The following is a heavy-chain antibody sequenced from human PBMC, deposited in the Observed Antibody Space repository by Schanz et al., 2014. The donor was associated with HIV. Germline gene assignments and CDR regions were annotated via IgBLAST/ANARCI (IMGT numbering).Heavy chain of an antibody. J-gene: IGHJ4*02. CDR3: ARQGLRFSFWLDY. CDR2: ISSSDGDT. V-gene: IGHV3-23*01. D-gene: IGHD4-17*01. Sequence: EVQLLDSGGGLVQPGGSLRVSCAASGFTFSSYAMSWVRQAPGKGLDWVSTISSSDGDTYYADSVKGRFTISRDNSRNALYLQMNNLRAEDTAVYGCARQGLRFSFWLDYWGQGTPVTVS. CDR1: GFTFSSYA.